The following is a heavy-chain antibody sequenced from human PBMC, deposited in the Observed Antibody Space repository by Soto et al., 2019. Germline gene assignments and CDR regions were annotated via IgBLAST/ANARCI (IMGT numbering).Heavy chain of an antibody. CDR2: IIPSYDRT. CDR3: ARDPTNDYGDDTFDY. CDR1: GDAFQSYA. V-gene: IGHV1-69*06. Sequence: QVLLLQSGSEVKKPGSSVKVSCKASGDAFQSYAIHWVRQAPGQGLEYMGRIIPSYDRTKYAQKFQGSLTVTADMYTSTVYMELSSLRSEDTAVYYCARDPTNDYGDDTFDYWGQGTKVIVSS. D-gene: IGHD4-17*01. J-gene: IGHJ4*02.